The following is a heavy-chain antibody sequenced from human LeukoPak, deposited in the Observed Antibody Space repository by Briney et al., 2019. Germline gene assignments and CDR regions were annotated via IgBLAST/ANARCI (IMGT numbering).Heavy chain of an antibody. Sequence: GGSLRLSCAASGFTFSSHWMHWVRQAPGEGLVWVSRINSDGSSTSYADSVKGRFTISRDNSKNTLYLQMNSLRAEDTAVYYCAKDHYYYDSSGTPDYWGQGTLVTVSS. CDR1: GFTFSSHW. D-gene: IGHD3-22*01. V-gene: IGHV3-74*01. CDR2: INSDGSST. J-gene: IGHJ4*02. CDR3: AKDHYYYDSSGTPDY.